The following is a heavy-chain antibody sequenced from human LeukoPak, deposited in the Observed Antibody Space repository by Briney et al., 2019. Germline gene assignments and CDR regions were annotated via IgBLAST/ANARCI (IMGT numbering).Heavy chain of an antibody. Sequence: ASVKVSCKASGDTFTSYGISWVRQAPGQGLEWMGWISAYNGNTNYAQKLQGRVTMTTDTSTSTAYMELRSLRSDDTAVYYCARGPKYMVRGVIGSYWGQGTLVTVFS. D-gene: IGHD3-10*01. CDR3: ARGPKYMVRGVIGSY. CDR1: GDTFTSYG. CDR2: ISAYNGNT. V-gene: IGHV1-18*01. J-gene: IGHJ4*02.